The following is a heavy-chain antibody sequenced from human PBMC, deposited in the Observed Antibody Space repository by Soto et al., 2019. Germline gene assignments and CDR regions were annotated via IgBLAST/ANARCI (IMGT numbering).Heavy chain of an antibody. Sequence: SETLSLTCAVYGGCFSGYYWTWIRQSPGTGLEWIGEINHSGSTNYNPSLKSRVTISVDTSKNQFSLKLTSVTAADTAVYYCAREGIMVTTCAFDIWGQGTMVTVSS. CDR3: AREGIMVTTCAFDI. CDR1: GGCFSGYY. CDR2: INHSGST. J-gene: IGHJ3*02. D-gene: IGHD5-18*01. V-gene: IGHV4-34*01.